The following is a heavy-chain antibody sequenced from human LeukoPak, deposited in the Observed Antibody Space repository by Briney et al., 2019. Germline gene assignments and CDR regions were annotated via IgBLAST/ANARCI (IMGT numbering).Heavy chain of an antibody. V-gene: IGHV4-34*01. CDR2: INHSGST. D-gene: IGHD3-22*01. J-gene: IGHJ3*02. Sequence: SETLSLTCAVYGGSFSGYYWSWIRQPPGKGLEWIGEINHSGSTNYNPSLKSRVTISVDTSKNQFSLKLSSVTAADTAVYYCARAMIVVVITTHAIDIWGQGTMVTVSS. CDR1: GGSFSGYY. CDR3: ARAMIVVVITTHAIDI.